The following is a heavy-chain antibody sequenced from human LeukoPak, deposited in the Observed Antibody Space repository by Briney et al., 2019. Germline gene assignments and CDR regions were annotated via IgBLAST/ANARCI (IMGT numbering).Heavy chain of an antibody. D-gene: IGHD3-10*01. J-gene: IGHJ6*03. CDR3: ARGYYGSGSHCCHMDV. CDR2: INHSGGT. CDR1: VGSFSGYY. Sequence: KASETLSLTCAVYVGSFSGYYWSWIRQPPGKGLEWIGEINHSGGTNYNSSLKSRVTISVDTSKNQFSLKLSSVTAADTAVYYCARGYYGSGSHCCHMDVWGKGTTITVS. V-gene: IGHV4-34*01.